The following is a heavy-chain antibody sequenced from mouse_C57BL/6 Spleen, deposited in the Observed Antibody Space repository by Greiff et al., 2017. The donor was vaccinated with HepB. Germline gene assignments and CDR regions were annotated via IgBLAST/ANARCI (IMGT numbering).Heavy chain of an antibody. V-gene: IGHV5-17*01. CDR1: GFTFSDYG. Sequence: EVKLVESGGGLVKPGGSLKLSCAASGFTFSDYGMHWVRQAPEKGLEWVAYISSGSSTIYYADTVKGRFTISRDNAKNTLFLQMTSLRSEDTAMYYCARTYYYGRGAMDYWGQGTSVTVSS. J-gene: IGHJ4*01. D-gene: IGHD1-1*01. CDR2: ISSGSSTI. CDR3: ARTYYYGRGAMDY.